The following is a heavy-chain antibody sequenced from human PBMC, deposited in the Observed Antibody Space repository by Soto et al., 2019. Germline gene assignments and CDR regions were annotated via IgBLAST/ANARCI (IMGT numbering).Heavy chain of an antibody. D-gene: IGHD3-9*01. CDR2: INQSGST. V-gene: IGHV4-34*01. CDR3: ARLYDMLTGYYWFDP. CDR1: GGSLSGYY. Sequence: QVQLQQWGAGLLKPSETLSLTCAVYGGSLSGYYWSWIRQSPGKGLEWIGEINQSGSTNYNPSLKSRLTISEDTSKNQFSLKLNSVTAADTAVYYCARLYDMLTGYYWFDPWGQGALVTVSS. J-gene: IGHJ5*02.